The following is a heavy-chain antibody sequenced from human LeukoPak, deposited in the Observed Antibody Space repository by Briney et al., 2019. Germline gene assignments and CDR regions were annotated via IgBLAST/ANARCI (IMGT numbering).Heavy chain of an antibody. J-gene: IGHJ2*01. Sequence: ASVKVSCKPSGYTFTGYYMHWVRQAPGQGLEWMGRINPNSGATNYAQKFQDRVTMTRDTSISTAYMELTTLRSDDTAVYYCAKSTEYCGADCYGYFDLWGRGTLVTVSS. D-gene: IGHD2-21*02. CDR1: GYTFTGYY. V-gene: IGHV1-2*06. CDR3: AKSTEYCGADCYGYFDL. CDR2: INPNSGAT.